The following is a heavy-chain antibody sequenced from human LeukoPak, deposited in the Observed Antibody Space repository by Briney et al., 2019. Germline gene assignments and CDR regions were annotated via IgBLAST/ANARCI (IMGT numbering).Heavy chain of an antibody. CDR3: AGDHWFGELEQFDY. D-gene: IGHD3-10*01. CDR2: ISYDGSNK. CDR1: GFTFSSYA. J-gene: IGHJ4*02. V-gene: IGHV3-30*04. Sequence: GGSLRLSCAASGFTFSSYAMHWVRQAPGKGLEWVAVISYDGSNKYYADSVRGRFTISRDNSKNTLYLQMNSLRAEDTAVYYCAGDHWFGELEQFDYWGQGTLVTVSS.